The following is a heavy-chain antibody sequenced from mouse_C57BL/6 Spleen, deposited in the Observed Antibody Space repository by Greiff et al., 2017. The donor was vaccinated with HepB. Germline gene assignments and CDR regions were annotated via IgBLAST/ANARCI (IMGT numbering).Heavy chain of an antibody. V-gene: IGHV5-15*01. J-gene: IGHJ3*01. D-gene: IGHD4-1*01. CDR2: ISNLAYSI. Sequence: EVKLVESGGGLVQPGGSLKLSCAASGFTFSDYGMAWVRQAPRKGPEWVAFISNLAYSIYYADTVTGRFTISRENAKNTLYLEMSSLRSEDTAMYYCARGLLTGTGFAYWGQGTLVTVSA. CDR3: ARGLLTGTGFAY. CDR1: GFTFSDYG.